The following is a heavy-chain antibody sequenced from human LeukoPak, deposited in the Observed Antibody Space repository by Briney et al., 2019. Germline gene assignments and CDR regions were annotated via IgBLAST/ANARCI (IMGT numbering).Heavy chain of an antibody. V-gene: IGHV5-51*01. CDR3: ARLVGYCSSTSCYTPFDY. J-gene: IGHJ4*02. Sequence: PWESLKISCKGSGYSFTSYWIGWVRQMPGKGLEWMGIIYPGDSDTRYSPSFQGQVTISADKSISTAYLQWSSLKASDTAMYYCARLVGYCSSTSCYTPFDYWGQGTLVTVSS. CDR1: GYSFTSYW. D-gene: IGHD2-2*02. CDR2: IYPGDSDT.